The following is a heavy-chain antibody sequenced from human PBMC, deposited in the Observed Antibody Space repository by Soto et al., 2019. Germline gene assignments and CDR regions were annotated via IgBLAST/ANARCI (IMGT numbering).Heavy chain of an antibody. Sequence: LSLTCAGNGGSFSTYYWTWIRQPPGKGLEWIGEINHRGSTNHNPSLKRRVTISVDTSKKQMSLKLTSATAADTAVYYCARGRGTTMTPVHYYMDVWGTGTTVTVSS. V-gene: IGHV4-34*01. CDR3: ARGRGTTMTPVHYYMDV. CDR2: INHRGST. D-gene: IGHD4-17*01. J-gene: IGHJ6*03. CDR1: GGSFSTYY.